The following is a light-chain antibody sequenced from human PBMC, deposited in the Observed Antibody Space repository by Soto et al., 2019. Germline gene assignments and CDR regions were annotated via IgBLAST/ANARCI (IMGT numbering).Light chain of an antibody. CDR1: QGLASREGNTY. Sequence: DAVLTQSPLSLPVTLGQPATISCRSSQGLASREGNTYLNWFQQRPGQSPRRLIYKVSNRDSGVPDTFSGSGSGTDFTLKISRVEAEDVGVYYCMQGTHWPYTFGQGTKLEIK. CDR3: MQGTHWPYT. V-gene: IGKV2-30*01. J-gene: IGKJ2*01. CDR2: KVS.